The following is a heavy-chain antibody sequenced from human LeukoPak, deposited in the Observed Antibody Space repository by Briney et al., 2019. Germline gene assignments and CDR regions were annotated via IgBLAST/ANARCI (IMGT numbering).Heavy chain of an antibody. CDR1: GGSISSYY. J-gene: IGHJ3*02. CDR3: ASLTSSIAAWGDAFDI. CDR2: IYTSGST. D-gene: IGHD6-6*01. V-gene: IGHV4-4*07. Sequence: SETLSLTCTVSGGSISSYYWSWIRQPAGKGLEWIGRIYTSGSTNYNPSLESRVTMSVDTSKNQFSLKLSSVTAADTAVYYCASLTSSIAAWGDAFDIWGQGTMVTVSS.